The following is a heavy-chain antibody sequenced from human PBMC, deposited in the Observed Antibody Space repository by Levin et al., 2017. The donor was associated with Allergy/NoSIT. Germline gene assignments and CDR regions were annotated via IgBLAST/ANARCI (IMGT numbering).Heavy chain of an antibody. CDR3: AHFRNDAYGIDY. V-gene: IGHV2-5*02. J-gene: IGHJ4*02. CDR1: GFSLNPNGVG. CDR2: IYWDDDK. Sequence: SGPTLVKPTQTLTLTCTFSGFSLNPNGVGVGWIRQPPGKALEWLALIYWDDDKRYSPFLKSRLSITKDTSKNQVVLTMTNMDPVDTGTYYCAHFRNDAYGIDYWGPGALVTVSS. D-gene: IGHD1-1*01.